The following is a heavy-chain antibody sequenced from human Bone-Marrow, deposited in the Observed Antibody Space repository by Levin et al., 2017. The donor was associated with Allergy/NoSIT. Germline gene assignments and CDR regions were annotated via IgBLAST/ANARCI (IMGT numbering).Heavy chain of an antibody. D-gene: IGHD1-1*01. CDR2: IYDDGAT. Sequence: SETLSLTCTVSGGSIGSGRDSWSWIRQPPGKGLEWIGYIYDDGATYYTPSLRTRVTMSVDRSKKQFSLKLTSVTAADTAVYYCARLLDLQFEYWGQGILVTISS. J-gene: IGHJ4*02. V-gene: IGHV4-30-2*01. CDR1: GGSIGSGRDS. CDR3: ARLLDLQFEY.